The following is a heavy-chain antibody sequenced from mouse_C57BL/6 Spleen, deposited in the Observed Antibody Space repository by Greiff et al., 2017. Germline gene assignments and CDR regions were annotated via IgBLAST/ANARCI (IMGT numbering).Heavy chain of an antibody. V-gene: IGHV1-69*01. CDR1: GYTFTSYW. Sequence: VKLQESGAELVMPGASVKLSCKASGYTFTSYWMHWVKQRPGQGLEWIGEIDPSDSYTNYNQKFKGKSTLTVDKSSSTAYMQLSSLTSEDSAVYYCARLDSKRAMDYWGQGTSVTVSS. D-gene: IGHD2-5*01. J-gene: IGHJ4*01. CDR3: ARLDSKRAMDY. CDR2: IDPSDSYT.